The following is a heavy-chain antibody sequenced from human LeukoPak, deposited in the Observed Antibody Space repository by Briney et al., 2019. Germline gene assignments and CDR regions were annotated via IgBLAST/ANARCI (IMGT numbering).Heavy chain of an antibody. CDR2: IIPIFGTA. CDR1: GGTFSSYA. D-gene: IGHD5-24*01. CDR3: ARDSRSGYNYHYFDY. Sequence: SVKVSCKASGGTFSSYAISWVRQAPGQGLEWMGRIIPIFGTANYAQKFQGRVTITTDESTSTAYMELSSVRSEDTAVYYCARDSRSGYNYHYFDYWGQGTLVTVSS. J-gene: IGHJ4*02. V-gene: IGHV1-69*05.